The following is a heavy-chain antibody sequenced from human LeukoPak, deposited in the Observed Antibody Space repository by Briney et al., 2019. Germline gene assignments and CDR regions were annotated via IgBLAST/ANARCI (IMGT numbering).Heavy chain of an antibody. CDR2: VNHSGST. J-gene: IGHJ4*02. CDR1: GGSFSGYY. V-gene: IGHV4-34*01. D-gene: IGHD2-15*01. Sequence: AETLSLTCAGYGGSFSGYYWSWIRQPPGKGLEWIGEVNHSGSTNYNPSLKSRVTISVDTSKNQFSLKLSSVTAADTAVYYCARGGGYCSGGSCYDDYWGQGTLVTASS. CDR3: ARGGGYCSGGSCYDDY.